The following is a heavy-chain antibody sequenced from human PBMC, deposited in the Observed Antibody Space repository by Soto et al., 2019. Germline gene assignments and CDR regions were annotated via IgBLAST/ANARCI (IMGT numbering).Heavy chain of an antibody. CDR3: ARGSTSFDF. V-gene: IGHV3-7*01. Sequence: EVQLVESGGGLVQPGGSLRLSCAASGFTFNTDWMSWVRQAPGKGLEWVANIWRDGSDKHYVGSVRGRFTISRDNAKNSLCLRMNSLRADDTAVYYCARGSTSFDFWGQGTLVTVSS. CDR1: GFTFNTDW. CDR2: IWRDGSDK. J-gene: IGHJ4*02. D-gene: IGHD2-2*01.